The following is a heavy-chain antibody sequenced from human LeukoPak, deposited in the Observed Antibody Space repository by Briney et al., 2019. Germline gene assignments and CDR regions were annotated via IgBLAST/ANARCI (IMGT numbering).Heavy chain of an antibody. J-gene: IGHJ6*03. V-gene: IGHV4-34*01. CDR2: INHSGST. Sequence: SETLSLTCAVYGGSFSGYYWSWIRQPPGKGLEWIGEINHSGSTNYNPSLKSRVTISVDTSKNQFSLKLSSVTAADTAVYYCARGIDYSSGWYPRWYYYYMDVWGKGTTVTISS. CDR1: GGSFSGYY. CDR3: ARGIDYSSGWYPRWYYYYMDV. D-gene: IGHD6-19*01.